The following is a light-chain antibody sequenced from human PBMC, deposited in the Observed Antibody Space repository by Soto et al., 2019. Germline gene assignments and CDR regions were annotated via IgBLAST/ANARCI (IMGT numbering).Light chain of an antibody. CDR2: KAS. J-gene: IGKJ4*01. CDR3: QHYDNSRLT. CDR1: QSISTW. Sequence: DIQMTQSPSTLSASVGDRVTITSRASQSISTWLAWYQQKPGKAPKLLIYKASSLESGVPSRFSGSGSGTEFTLTISSLQPDDSATYYCQHYDNSRLTFGGGTKVEIK. V-gene: IGKV1-5*03.